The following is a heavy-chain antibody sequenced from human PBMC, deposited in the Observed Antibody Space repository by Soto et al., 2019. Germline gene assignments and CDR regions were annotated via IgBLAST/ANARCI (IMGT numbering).Heavy chain of an antibody. CDR1: GFTFSSYS. V-gene: IGHV3-48*02. J-gene: IGHJ5*02. CDR2: ISSSSSTI. Sequence: EVQLVESGGDLVQPGGSLRLSCAASGFTFSSYSMNWVRQAPGKGLEWVSYISSSSSTIYYADSVKGRFTISRDSAKNSLYLQMNSLRDEDTAVYYCARGEGDYVWGSYRTYNWFDPWGQGTLVTVSS. CDR3: ARGEGDYVWGSYRTYNWFDP. D-gene: IGHD3-16*02.